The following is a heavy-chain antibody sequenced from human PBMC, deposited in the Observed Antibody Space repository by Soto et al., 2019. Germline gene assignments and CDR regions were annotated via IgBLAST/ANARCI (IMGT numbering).Heavy chain of an antibody. D-gene: IGHD2-2*01. Sequence: ASVKVSCKGFGYSFMKYGINWVRQAPGQGLEWVGWISPYSGYTHSAQKFHGRLTLTTDTAASTAYMELRILRSADTALYYCAREASVLIPAAQPSRFDSWGQGTLVTV. J-gene: IGHJ4*02. CDR2: ISPYSGYT. CDR1: GYSFMKYG. CDR3: AREASVLIPAAQPSRFDS. V-gene: IGHV1-18*01.